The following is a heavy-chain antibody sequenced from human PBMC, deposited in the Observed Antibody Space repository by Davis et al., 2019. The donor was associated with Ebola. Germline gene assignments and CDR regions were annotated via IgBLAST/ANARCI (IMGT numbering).Heavy chain of an antibody. CDR1: GGSISSSSYY. D-gene: IGHD6-13*01. CDR3: ARAPIAGAGTRWGTRWFDP. CDR2: INYSGST. J-gene: IGHJ5*02. V-gene: IGHV4-39*07. Sequence: PSETLSLTCTASGGSISSSSYYWGWIRQPPGKGLEWIGSINYSGSTYYNPSLKSRVTISVDTSKNQFSLNLSSVTAADTAVYYCARAPIAGAGTRWGTRWFDPWGQGTLVTVSS.